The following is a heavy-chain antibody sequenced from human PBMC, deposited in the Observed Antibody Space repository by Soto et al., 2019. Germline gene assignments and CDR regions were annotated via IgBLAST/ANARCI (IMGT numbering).Heavy chain of an antibody. CDR2: IYYSGST. CDR1: GGSIRSCY. D-gene: IGHD6-13*01. J-gene: IGHJ5*02. V-gene: IGHV4-59*01. CDR3: SRKRVVAAAGNWFDP. Sequence: PSETLSLTCTVSGGSIRSCYWRWIRQPPGKGLEWMGYIYYSGSTNYNPSLKNRVTISVDTSKNQFSLQLSSVTAADTAVYYCSRKRVVAAAGNWFDPWGQGTLVTVSS.